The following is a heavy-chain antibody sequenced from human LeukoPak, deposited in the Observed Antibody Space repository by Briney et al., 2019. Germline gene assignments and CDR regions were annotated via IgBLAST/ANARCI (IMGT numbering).Heavy chain of an antibody. V-gene: IGHV1-8*03. CDR1: GYSFTTFH. CDR3: ARGSYYDSSGYSGVRLFDY. D-gene: IGHD3-22*01. Sequence: ASVKVSCKAAGYSFTTFHINWVRQAPGQGPEWMGWVDPDTGNTGFAQKFQGRVTITQNSSVTTVYMDLSRLRSDDMAVYYCARGSYYDSSGYSGVRLFDYWGQGTLVTVS. CDR2: VDPDTGNT. J-gene: IGHJ4*02.